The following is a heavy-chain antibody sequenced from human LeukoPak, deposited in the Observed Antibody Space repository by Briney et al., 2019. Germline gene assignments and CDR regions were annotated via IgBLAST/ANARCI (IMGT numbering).Heavy chain of an antibody. CDR2: IYSGGST. J-gene: IGHJ3*01. Sequence: PGGSLRLSCAASGFTVNSYYMSWVRQAPGKGLERVSVIYSGGSTIYADSVKGRFTISRDNAKNTLYLQMNSLRAEDTAVYYCARGQYASGAFDFWGQGTMVTVSS. CDR3: ARGQYASGAFDF. CDR1: GFTVNSYY. V-gene: IGHV3-53*01.